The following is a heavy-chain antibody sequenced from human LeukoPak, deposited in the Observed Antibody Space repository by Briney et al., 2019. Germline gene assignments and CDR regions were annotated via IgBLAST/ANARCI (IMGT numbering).Heavy chain of an antibody. CDR2: ISNNGGYT. CDR3: AKQLGYCSDGSCYFPY. J-gene: IGHJ4*02. CDR1: GFTFSNYV. D-gene: IGHD2-15*01. V-gene: IGHV3-23*01. Sequence: GGSLRLSCAASGFTFSNYVMSWVRQAPGKGLEWVSAISNNGGYTYYADSVQGRFTISRDNSKSTLCLQMNSLRAEDTAVYYCAKQLGYCSDGSCYFPYWGQGTLVTVSS.